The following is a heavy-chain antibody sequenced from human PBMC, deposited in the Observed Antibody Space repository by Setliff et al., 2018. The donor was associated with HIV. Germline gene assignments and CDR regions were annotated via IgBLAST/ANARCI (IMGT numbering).Heavy chain of an antibody. Sequence: SETLSLTCTVSGVSISSGTYYWSWVRQPAGEGLEWIGRIYTSGSTNYNPSLKSRVTISLDTSKNQFSLKLSSVTAADTAVYYCARENGRTNYYYYYGLDVWGQGTTVTVSS. CDR3: ARENGRTNYYYYYGLDV. CDR2: IYTSGST. V-gene: IGHV4-61*02. J-gene: IGHJ6*02. CDR1: GVSISSGTYY.